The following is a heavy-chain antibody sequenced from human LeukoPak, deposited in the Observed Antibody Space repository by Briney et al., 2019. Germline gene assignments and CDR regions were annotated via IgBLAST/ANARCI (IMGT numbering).Heavy chain of an antibody. Sequence: SETLSLTCAVYGGSFSGYYWSWIRQPPGKGLEWIGEINHSGSTNYNPSLKSRVTISVDTSKNQFSLKLSSVTAADTAVYYCARSQYRGETPNWYFDLWGRGTLVTVSS. V-gene: IGHV4-34*01. D-gene: IGHD3-16*01. CDR2: INHSGST. J-gene: IGHJ2*01. CDR1: GGSFSGYY. CDR3: ARSQYRGETPNWYFDL.